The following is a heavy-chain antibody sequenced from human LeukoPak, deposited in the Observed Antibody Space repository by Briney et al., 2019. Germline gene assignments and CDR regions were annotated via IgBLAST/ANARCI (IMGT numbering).Heavy chain of an antibody. CDR2: INQDGSGK. CDR3: AEGTTG. CDR1: GFTFSRHW. D-gene: IGHD1-1*01. J-gene: IGHJ1*01. Sequence: GGSLRLSCATSGFTFSRHWMSWVRQAPGKGLEWVANINQDGSGKYYVDSVKGRFTISRDNAKNSLYLQMNSLRSEDTAIYYCAEGTTGGGQGTLVTVSS. V-gene: IGHV3-7*01.